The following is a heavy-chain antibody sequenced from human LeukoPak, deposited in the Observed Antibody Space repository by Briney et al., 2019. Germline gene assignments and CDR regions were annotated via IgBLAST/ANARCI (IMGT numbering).Heavy chain of an antibody. Sequence: SETLSLTCTVSGGSISSSSYYWGWIRQPPGKGLEWIGSIYYSGSTYYNPSLKSRVTISVDTSKNQFSLKLSSVTAADTAVYYCARDRATTSTFDYWGQGTLVTVSS. CDR2: IYYSGST. CDR1: GGSISSSSYY. V-gene: IGHV4-39*02. J-gene: IGHJ4*02. D-gene: IGHD4-17*01. CDR3: ARDRATTSTFDY.